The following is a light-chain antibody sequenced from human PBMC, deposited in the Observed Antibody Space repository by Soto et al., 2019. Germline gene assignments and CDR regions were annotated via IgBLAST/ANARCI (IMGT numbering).Light chain of an antibody. Sequence: EVVLTQSPGTLSLSPGERATLSCRASQAVSSILLAWYQQKPGQAPRLLIYGASSRATGIPDRFSGSGPGTDFTLTVSRLEPEDFAVYYCQQHGTSPIFGGGTKVEIK. J-gene: IGKJ4*01. V-gene: IGKV3-20*01. CDR2: GAS. CDR1: QAVSSIL. CDR3: QQHGTSPI.